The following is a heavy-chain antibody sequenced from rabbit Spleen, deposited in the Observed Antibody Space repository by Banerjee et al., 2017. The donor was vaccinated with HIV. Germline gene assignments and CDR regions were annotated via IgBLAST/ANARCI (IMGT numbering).Heavy chain of an antibody. CDR2: IAGGSSAFA. CDR3: ARDAGTYDYIDVYFNL. Sequence: QSLEESGGDLVKPGASLTLTCTASGFSFSSSYYMCWVRQAPGKGLEWIACIAGGSSAFAYSATWAKGRFTCSKTSSTTVTLQMTSLTVADTATYFCARDAGTYDYIDVYFNLWGPGTLVTVS. CDR1: GFSFSSSYY. D-gene: IGHD4-2*01. J-gene: IGHJ4*01. V-gene: IGHV1S40*01.